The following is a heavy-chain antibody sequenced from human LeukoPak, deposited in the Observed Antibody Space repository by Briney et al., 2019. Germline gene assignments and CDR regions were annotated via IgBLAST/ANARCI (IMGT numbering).Heavy chain of an antibody. J-gene: IGHJ4*02. CDR2: IRSKAYGGTT. V-gene: IGHV3-49*04. D-gene: IGHD4-23*01. CDR3: TREGRWSPFFDY. CDR1: GFTFGDYA. Sequence: GGSLRLSCTASGFTFGDYAMSWVRQAPGKGLEWVGFIRSKAYGGTTEYAASVKGRFIISRDDSKSIAYLQMNSLKTEDTAVYYCTREGRWSPFFDYWGQGTLVTVSS.